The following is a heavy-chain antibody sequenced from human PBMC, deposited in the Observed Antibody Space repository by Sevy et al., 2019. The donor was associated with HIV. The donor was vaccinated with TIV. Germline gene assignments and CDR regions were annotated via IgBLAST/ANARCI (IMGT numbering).Heavy chain of an antibody. J-gene: IGHJ3*02. CDR1: HGSISPYS. Sequence: SETLSLTCTVSHGSISPYSWTWIRQSPGKGLEWIGYIYYTGNTRYNPSLKSPVTMSVATSKNQFSLNLNSVTAADTAVYYCARIHDISEITDDDFDIWGPGTMVTVSS. D-gene: IGHD3-22*01. CDR2: IYYTGNT. V-gene: IGHV4-59*01. CDR3: ARIHDISEITDDDFDI.